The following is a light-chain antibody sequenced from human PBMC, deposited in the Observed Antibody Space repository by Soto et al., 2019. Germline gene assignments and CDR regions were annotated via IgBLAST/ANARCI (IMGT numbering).Light chain of an antibody. CDR2: DAS. Sequence: DIQMTQSPSTLYASVGDRVTITCRASQSISSWLAWYQQKPGKAPKLLIYDASSLESGVPSRFSGSGSGTEFTLTISSRQPDDFATYYCQQYNSYSTFGQGTKLEIK. CDR1: QSISSW. V-gene: IGKV1-5*01. J-gene: IGKJ2*01. CDR3: QQYNSYST.